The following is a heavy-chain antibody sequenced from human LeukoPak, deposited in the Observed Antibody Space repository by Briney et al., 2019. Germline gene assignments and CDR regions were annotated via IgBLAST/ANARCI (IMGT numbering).Heavy chain of an antibody. V-gene: IGHV3-49*04. CDR1: GFTFGDYA. Sequence: PGRSLRLSCTVSGFTFGDYAMSWVRQAPGKGLEWVGFIRSKAYGGTTEYAASVKGRFTISRDDSKRIAYLQMNSLKTEDTALYYCNKCFGSGLYRYYFDYGGQGTLVTVSS. J-gene: IGHJ4*02. CDR3: NKCFGSGLYRYYFDY. CDR2: IRSKAYGGTT. D-gene: IGHD6-19*01.